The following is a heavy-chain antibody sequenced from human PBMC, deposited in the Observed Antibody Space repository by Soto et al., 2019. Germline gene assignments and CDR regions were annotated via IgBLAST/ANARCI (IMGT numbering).Heavy chain of an antibody. J-gene: IGHJ6*02. Sequence: SETLSLTCAVYGGSFSGYYWSWIRQPPGKGLEWIGEINHSGSTNYNPSLKSRVTISVDTSKNQFSLKMSSVTAADTAVYYCARGYYYGSGSDPTAYYYGMDVWGQGTTVTVS. D-gene: IGHD3-10*01. CDR1: GGSFSGYY. V-gene: IGHV4-34*01. CDR2: INHSGST. CDR3: ARGYYYGSGSDPTAYYYGMDV.